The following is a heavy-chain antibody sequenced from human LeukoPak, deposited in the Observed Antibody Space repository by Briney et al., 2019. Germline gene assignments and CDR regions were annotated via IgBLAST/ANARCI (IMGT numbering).Heavy chain of an antibody. CDR2: IQFDGSSE. J-gene: IGHJ4*02. Sequence: GGSLRLSCATSGFTFSSYGMHWVRQAPGKGLEWVAFIQFDGSSEYYADSVKGRFTFSRDNSRNTLHLQMNSLRPEDTAVYYCAKGSGWYFDYWGQGALVTVSS. CDR1: GFTFSSYG. V-gene: IGHV3-30*02. CDR3: AKGSGWYFDY. D-gene: IGHD6-19*01.